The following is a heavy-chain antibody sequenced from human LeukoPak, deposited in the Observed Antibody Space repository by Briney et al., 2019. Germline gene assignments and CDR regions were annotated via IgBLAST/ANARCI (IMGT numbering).Heavy chain of an antibody. Sequence: GGSLRLSCAASGFTVSNNCMNWVRQAPGKGLEWVSFIYSGGTTYYADSVKGRFTISRDNSKNTLYLQMNSLRAGDTAVYYCAREGTTGNFDYWGQGTLVTVSS. J-gene: IGHJ4*02. CDR3: AREGTTGNFDY. CDR2: IYSGGTT. D-gene: IGHD1-7*01. V-gene: IGHV3-66*01. CDR1: GFTVSNNC.